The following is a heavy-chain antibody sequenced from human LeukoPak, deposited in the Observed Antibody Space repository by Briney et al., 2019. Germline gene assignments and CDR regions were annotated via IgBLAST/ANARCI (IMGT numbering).Heavy chain of an antibody. CDR2: INYRGST. CDR3: ARGLRDGHKPFDY. Sequence: SGTPSLTLPGPGCPVRNASYYWGRIRPHPGKGLGWVGNINYRGSTYYSPSLKSRINISVDTSKNQFSLKLSSMTAADTAMFYCARGLRDGHKPFDYWGQGTLVIVSS. D-gene: IGHD5-24*01. CDR1: GCPVRNASYY. J-gene: IGHJ4*02. V-gene: IGHV4-31*02.